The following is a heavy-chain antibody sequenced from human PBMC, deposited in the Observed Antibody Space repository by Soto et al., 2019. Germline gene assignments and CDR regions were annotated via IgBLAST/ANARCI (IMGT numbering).Heavy chain of an antibody. CDR2: ISGSGASA. D-gene: IGHD1-1*01. CDR1: GFTFSSYA. Sequence: PGGSLRLSCAASGFTFSSYAMSWVRQAPGKGLDWVSTISGSGASADYADSVKGRFTISRDNSKNTLSLQMDGLRAEDTGVYYCAKDLWNQYYFDSWGQGXLVTVYS. CDR3: AKDLWNQYYFDS. V-gene: IGHV3-23*01. J-gene: IGHJ4*02.